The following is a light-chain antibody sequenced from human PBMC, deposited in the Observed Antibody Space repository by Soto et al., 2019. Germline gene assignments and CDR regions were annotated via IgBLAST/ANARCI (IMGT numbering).Light chain of an antibody. J-gene: IGKJ1*01. CDR1: QGITNY. CDR3: QKYHRAHSYS. Sequence: DVQMTQSPSSLSASVGDRVTITCRASQGITNYLAWYQQKPGKVPKLLIYSASTLQSGVPSRFSGSGSGTDFTLTIDSLQPEDVATYYCQKYHRAHSYSFGQGTKV. CDR2: SAS. V-gene: IGKV1-27*01.